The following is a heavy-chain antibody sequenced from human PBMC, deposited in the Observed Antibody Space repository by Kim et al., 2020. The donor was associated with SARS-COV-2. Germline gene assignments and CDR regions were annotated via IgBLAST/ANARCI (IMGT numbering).Heavy chain of an antibody. V-gene: IGHV3-9*01. CDR2: ITWNGGDV. CDR3: VGLHYGSGQYDYNGMDV. Sequence: GGSLRLSCRVSGFTFEDLAMHWVRQVPGKGLEWVSGITWNGGDVGYADSVKGRFTISRDNAKNSLFLEMNFLRVEDTALYYCVGLHYGSGQYDYNGMDVWGRGTTVTV. J-gene: IGHJ6*02. CDR1: GFTFEDLA. D-gene: IGHD3-10*01.